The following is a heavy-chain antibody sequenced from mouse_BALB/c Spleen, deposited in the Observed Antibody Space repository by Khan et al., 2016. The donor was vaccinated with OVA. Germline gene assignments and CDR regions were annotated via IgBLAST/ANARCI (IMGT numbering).Heavy chain of an antibody. D-gene: IGHD1-1*01. CDR3: VSGRFLLRYPGYFDY. CDR1: GYSITSDYA. CDR2: KSYSGST. Sequence: EVELVESGPGLLKPSQSLSLTCTATGYSITSDYAWNWIRQFAGNKLECMAYKSYSGSTTYSQSFRSRISITRDKSKNKFFLQLNSVTTEDTAIYYCVSGRFLLRYPGYFDYWGQGTPLTVFS. J-gene: IGHJ2*01. V-gene: IGHV3-2*02.